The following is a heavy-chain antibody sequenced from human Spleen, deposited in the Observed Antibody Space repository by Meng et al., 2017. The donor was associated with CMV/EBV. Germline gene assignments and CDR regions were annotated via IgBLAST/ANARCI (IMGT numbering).Heavy chain of an antibody. J-gene: IGHJ4*02. CDR1: GYTFTGYS. CDR3: ARAGAAVTTHFDF. Sequence: QVQLVQSGAEVKKPGAAVKVSCKASGYTFTGYSLHWVRQAPGQGLEWVGWVSAEDGDTDYGQKFQGRVTVTADTFTNTAYMEMRSMRSDDSAMYYCARAGAAVTTHFDFWGQGTLVTVSS. CDR2: VSAEDGDT. V-gene: IGHV1-18*04. D-gene: IGHD4-17*01.